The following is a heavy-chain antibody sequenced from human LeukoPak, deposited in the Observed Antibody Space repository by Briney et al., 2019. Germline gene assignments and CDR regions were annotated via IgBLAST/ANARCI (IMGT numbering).Heavy chain of an antibody. Sequence: PSETLSLTCTVSGDSMISSNHYWVWIRQPPGKGLEWIGSIYYGGSTYYNPSLKSRVTISQDTSKNQFSLKVNTVTGADTAVYHCARRSHCTGDSCYPVWGQGTTVTVSS. CDR3: ARRSHCTGDSCYPV. CDR1: GDSMISSNHY. V-gene: IGHV4-39*01. J-gene: IGHJ6*02. CDR2: IYYGGST. D-gene: IGHD2-15*01.